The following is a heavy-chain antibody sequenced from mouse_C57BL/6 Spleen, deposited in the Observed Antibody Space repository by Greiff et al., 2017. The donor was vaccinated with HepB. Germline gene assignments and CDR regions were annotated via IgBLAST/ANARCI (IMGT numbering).Heavy chain of an antibody. CDR3: TTIPWFAY. J-gene: IGHJ3*01. CDR2: IDPETGGT. V-gene: IGHV1-15*01. Sequence: VKLMESGAELVRPGASVTLSCKASGYTFTDYEMHWVKQTPVHGLEWIGAIDPETGGTAYNQKFKGKAILTADKSSSTAYMELRSLTSEDSAVYYCTTIPWFAYWGQGTLVTVSA. CDR1: GYTFTDYE.